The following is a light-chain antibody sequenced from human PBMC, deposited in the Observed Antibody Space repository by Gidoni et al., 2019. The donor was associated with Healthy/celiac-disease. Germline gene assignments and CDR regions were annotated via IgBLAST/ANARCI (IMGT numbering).Light chain of an antibody. V-gene: IGKV3-15*01. CDR2: GAS. J-gene: IGKJ1*01. CDR1: QRVSSY. CDR3: QQYDNSPPWT. Sequence: IVMMQSPAPPSVSPGERATLSCRASQRVSSYLAWYQQKPGQAPRLLIYGASTRSTGIPARFSGSGSGTDFTLTISSLQSEDFAVYYCQQYDNSPPWTFGQGTKVEIK.